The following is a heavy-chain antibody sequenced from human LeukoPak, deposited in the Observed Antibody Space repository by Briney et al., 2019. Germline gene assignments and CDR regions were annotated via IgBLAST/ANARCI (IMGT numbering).Heavy chain of an antibody. J-gene: IGHJ6*03. CDR1: GFSFSSYA. Sequence: GGSLRLSCAAPGFSFSSYAMSWVRPGLGEGVGCVSAISGSGGSTYYADSVKGRFTISTDNSKNTLYLQMNSLRAEDTAVYYCAKSTEIYTVIAFMDVWGKGTTVTVSS. CDR2: ISGSGGST. CDR3: AKSTEIYTVIAFMDV. D-gene: IGHD4-17*01. V-gene: IGHV3-23*01.